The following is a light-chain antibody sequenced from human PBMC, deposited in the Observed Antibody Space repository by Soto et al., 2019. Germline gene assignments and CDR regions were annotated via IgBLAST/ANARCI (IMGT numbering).Light chain of an antibody. J-gene: IGLJ3*02. CDR3: CSYAGSYNWV. V-gene: IGLV2-11*01. CDR1: SSDVGGYKY. CDR2: DVS. Sequence: QSALTQARSVAGSPGQSVTISCTGTSSDVGGYKYVSWYQQYPGKAPQLMIYDVSKRPSGVPDRFSGSKSGNTASLTISGLQAEDEADYYCCSYAGSYNWVFGGGTKLTVL.